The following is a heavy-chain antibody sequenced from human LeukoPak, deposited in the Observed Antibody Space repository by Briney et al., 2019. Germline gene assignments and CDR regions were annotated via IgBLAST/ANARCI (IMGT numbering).Heavy chain of an antibody. D-gene: IGHD6-13*01. CDR1: GGSISSGGYY. CDR2: IYYSGST. CDR3: ATLKLVHDAFDI. Sequence: SQTLSLTCTVSGGSISSGGYYWSWIRQHPGKGLEWIGYIYYSGSTYYNPSLKSRVTISVDTSKNQFSLKLSSVTAADTAVYYCATLKLVHDAFDIWGRGTMVTVSS. V-gene: IGHV4-31*03. J-gene: IGHJ3*02.